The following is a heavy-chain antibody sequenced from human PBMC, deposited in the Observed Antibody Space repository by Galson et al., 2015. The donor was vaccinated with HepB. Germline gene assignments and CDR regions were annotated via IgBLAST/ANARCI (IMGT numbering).Heavy chain of an antibody. J-gene: IGHJ3*01. CDR1: GYTLSEVS. Sequence: SVKVSCKVSGYTLSEVSMHWVRQAPGKGLEWMGGLDPEDGETIDAQKYQGRASMTEDTSTDTASMVLSVLRSDDTAVYYCATDQGAVAATSAFALLGQGTMVTVSS. CDR3: ATDQGAVAATSAFAL. V-gene: IGHV1-24*01. D-gene: IGHD1-26*01. CDR2: LDPEDGET.